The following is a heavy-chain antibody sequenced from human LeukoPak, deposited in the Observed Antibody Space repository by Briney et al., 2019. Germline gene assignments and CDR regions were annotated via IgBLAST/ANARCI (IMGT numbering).Heavy chain of an antibody. CDR3: ARWLAAAGEEFDY. V-gene: IGHV5-51*01. J-gene: IGHJ4*02. CDR2: IYPGDSDT. D-gene: IGHD6-13*01. Sequence: GASVKVSCKASGYSFTSYWIGWVRQMPGKGLEWMGIIYPGDSDTRYSPSFQGQVTISADKSISTAYLQWSSLKASDTAMYYCARWLAAAGEEFDYWGQGTLVTVSS. CDR1: GYSFTSYW.